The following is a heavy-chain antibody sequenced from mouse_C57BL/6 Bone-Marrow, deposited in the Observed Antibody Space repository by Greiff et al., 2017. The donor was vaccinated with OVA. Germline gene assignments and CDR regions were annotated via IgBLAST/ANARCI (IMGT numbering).Heavy chain of an antibody. J-gene: IGHJ4*01. CDR2: IRNKANGYTT. CDR1: GFTFTDYY. Sequence: EVQVVESGGGLVQPGGSLSLSCAASGFTFTDYYMSWVRQPPGKALEWLGFIRNKANGYTTEYSASVKGRFTISRDNSQSILYLQMNALRAEDSATYYCASSSPYAMDYWGQGTSVTVSS. V-gene: IGHV7-3*01. CDR3: ASSSPYAMDY.